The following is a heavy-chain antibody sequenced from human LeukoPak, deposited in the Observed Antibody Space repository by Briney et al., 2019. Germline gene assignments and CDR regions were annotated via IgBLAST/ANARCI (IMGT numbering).Heavy chain of an antibody. J-gene: IGHJ4*02. D-gene: IGHD3-22*01. CDR2: IYYSGNT. V-gene: IGHV4-59*01. CDR3: ARDKGEYYDSSGYLDY. CDR1: GGSISSYY. Sequence: PSETLSLTCTVSGGSISSYYWSWIRQPPGKGLEWIGYIYYSGNTNCNPSLKSRVTISVDTSKNQFSLKLSSVTAADTAMYYCARDKGEYYDSSGYLDYWGQGTLVTVSS.